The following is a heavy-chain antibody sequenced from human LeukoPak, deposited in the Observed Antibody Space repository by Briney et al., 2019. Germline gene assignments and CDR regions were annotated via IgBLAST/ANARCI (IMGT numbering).Heavy chain of an antibody. D-gene: IGHD6-6*01. CDR3: AREPYSSSSDRHEKAFDY. CDR1: GYTFTAHF. CDR2: INSNNGGE. J-gene: IGHJ4*02. V-gene: IGHV1-2*06. Sequence: EASVKVSCMASGYTFTAHFIHWVRQAPGQGLEWMGQINSNNGGEKYAPKFQGRVTVLRDTSINTIYLDLTSLTSDDTAVYYCAREPYSSSSDRHEKAFDYWGQGTLVTVSS.